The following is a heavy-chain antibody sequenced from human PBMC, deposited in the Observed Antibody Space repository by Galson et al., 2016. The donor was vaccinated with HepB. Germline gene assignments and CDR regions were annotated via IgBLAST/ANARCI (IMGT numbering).Heavy chain of an antibody. D-gene: IGHD2-21*01. V-gene: IGHV3-48*02. CDR3: VREYYGRLEQ. CDR2: ISNTSPTP. CDR1: GFSLSHYG. Sequence: SLRLSCAASGFSLSHYGMTWVRLAPGRGLEGISFISNTSPTPYYADSVRGRFTTSRDNAKNSLYLEMNSLRDEDTAVYFCVREYYGRLEQWGQGTLVTVSS. J-gene: IGHJ4*02.